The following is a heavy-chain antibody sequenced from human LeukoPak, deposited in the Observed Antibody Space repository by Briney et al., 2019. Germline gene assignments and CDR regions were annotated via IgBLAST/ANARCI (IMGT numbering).Heavy chain of an antibody. Sequence: PGGSLRLSCAASAFTFSSYWMHWVRQAPGKGLVWVSRINSDGISTSYADSVKGRFTISRDNAKNTLYLQMNSLRAEDTAVYYCPKGGSTVIDYWGQGTLVTVYS. D-gene: IGHD4-17*01. J-gene: IGHJ4*02. CDR2: INSDGIST. V-gene: IGHV3-74*01. CDR1: AFTFSSYW. CDR3: PKGGSTVIDY.